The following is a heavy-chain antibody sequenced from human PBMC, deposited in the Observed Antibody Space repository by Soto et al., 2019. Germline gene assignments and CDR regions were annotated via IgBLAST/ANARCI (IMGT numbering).Heavy chain of an antibody. CDR1: GFTVSSNY. J-gene: IGHJ4*02. V-gene: IGHV3-53*01. CDR2: IYSGGST. CDR3: ARTIVGATTVWYFDY. Sequence: GGSLRLSCAASGFTVSSNYMSWVRQAPGKGLEWVSVIYSGGSTYYADSVKGRFTISRDNSKNTLYLQMNSLRAEDTAVYYCARTIVGATTVWYFDYWGQGTLVTVS. D-gene: IGHD1-26*01.